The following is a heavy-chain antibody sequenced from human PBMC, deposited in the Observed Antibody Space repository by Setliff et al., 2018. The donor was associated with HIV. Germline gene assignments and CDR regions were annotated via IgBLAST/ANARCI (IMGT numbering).Heavy chain of an antibody. CDR1: GYSLTELS. V-gene: IGHV1-24*01. CDR2: FEPEYAET. CDR3: ATGFGAVTDYAMDV. D-gene: IGHD3-10*01. Sequence: GASVKVSCKISGYSLTELSRHWVRQAPGKGLEWMGGFEPEYAETLYAQKFKGRVNMTVDTTTDTAYMELSGLRPVDTAVYYCATGFGAVTDYAMDVWGQGTTVTVSS. J-gene: IGHJ6*02.